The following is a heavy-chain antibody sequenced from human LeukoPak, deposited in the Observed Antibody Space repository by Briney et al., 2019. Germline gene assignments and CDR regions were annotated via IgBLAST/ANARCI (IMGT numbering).Heavy chain of an antibody. V-gene: IGHV1-3*01. Sequence: ASVNVSCKASGYTFTSYAIHWVRQAPGQRLEWMGWISAGNGNTKYSQNFQGRVTFISNTSATTAFMELSSLRSEDAAVYYCARDSGSGNNDYWGQGTLVTVSS. J-gene: IGHJ4*02. CDR2: ISAGNGNT. CDR3: ARDSGSGNNDY. CDR1: GYTFTSYA. D-gene: IGHD1-26*01.